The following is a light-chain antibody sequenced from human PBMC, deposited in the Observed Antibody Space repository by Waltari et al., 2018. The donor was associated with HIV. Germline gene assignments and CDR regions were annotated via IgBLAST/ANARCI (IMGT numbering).Light chain of an antibody. CDR3: QLWDTKSVHPGAV. CDR2: FDS. Sequence: SYLLPQPPSVSVAPGQTARITCEGNNIGSNSVNWYQKKPGQAPVLVIYFDSARPSGIPDRFSVSNSGNTATLTIIRVESGDDAYYHCQLWDTKSVHPGAVFGGGTKLTVL. J-gene: IGLJ2*01. CDR1: NIGSNS. V-gene: IGLV3-21*04.